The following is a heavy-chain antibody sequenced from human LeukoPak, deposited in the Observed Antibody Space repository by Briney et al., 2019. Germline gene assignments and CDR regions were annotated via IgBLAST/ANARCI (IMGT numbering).Heavy chain of an antibody. CDR1: GGSISSTRYY. J-gene: IGHJ4*02. CDR3: ARDNIVVVAATKAYYFDY. CDR2: IYYSGST. D-gene: IGHD2-15*01. V-gene: IGHV4-39*02. Sequence: SETLSLTCTVSGGSISSTRYYWGWIRQPPGKGLEWIGSIYYSGSTHYNPSLKSRVTMSVDTSKNQFSLKLSSVTAADTAVYYCARDNIVVVAATKAYYFDYWGQGTLVTVSS.